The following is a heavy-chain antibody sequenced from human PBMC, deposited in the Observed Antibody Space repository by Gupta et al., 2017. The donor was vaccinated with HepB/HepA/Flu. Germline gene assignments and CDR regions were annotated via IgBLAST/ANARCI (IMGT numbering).Heavy chain of an antibody. CDR1: GFTFISHG. Sequence: QVQLVESGGGVVQPGRSLRPSCAASGFTFISHGMHWVRQAPGKGLEWVAVIWYDGSNKYYADSVKGRFTISRDNSKNTLYLQMSSLRVEDTAVYYCARAGKFYYYYYMDVWGKGTTVTVSS. CDR2: IWYDGSNK. J-gene: IGHJ6*03. V-gene: IGHV3-33*01. CDR3: ARAGKFYYYYYMDV.